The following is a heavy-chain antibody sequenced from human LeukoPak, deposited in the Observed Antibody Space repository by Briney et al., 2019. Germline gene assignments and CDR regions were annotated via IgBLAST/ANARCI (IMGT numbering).Heavy chain of an antibody. CDR2: INRDGSEK. V-gene: IGHV3-7*01. D-gene: IGHD2-15*01. J-gene: IGHJ4*02. CDR1: GFTFSSYS. CDR3: ARDRSYCSGGRCYDLFDY. Sequence: GGSLRLACAASGFTFSSYSMNWVRQAPGKGLEWVANINRDGSEKHCVDSVAGRFTVSRDNAKNSLYLQMNSLRAEDTAVYYCARDRSYCSGGRCYDLFDYWGQGALVTVSS.